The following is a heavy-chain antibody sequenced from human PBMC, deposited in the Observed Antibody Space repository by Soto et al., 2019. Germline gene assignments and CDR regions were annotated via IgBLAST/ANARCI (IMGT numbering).Heavy chain of an antibody. CDR3: ARTDIVVVVGRLRPNWFDP. Sequence: ASVKVSFKASGYTFTSYGISWVRQAPGQGLEWMGWISAYNGNTNYAQKLQGRVTMTTDTSTSTAYMELRSLRSDDTAVYYCARTDIVVVVGRLRPNWFDPWGQRTLVTVSS. CDR1: GYTFTSYG. D-gene: IGHD2-15*01. J-gene: IGHJ5*02. V-gene: IGHV1-18*01. CDR2: ISAYNGNT.